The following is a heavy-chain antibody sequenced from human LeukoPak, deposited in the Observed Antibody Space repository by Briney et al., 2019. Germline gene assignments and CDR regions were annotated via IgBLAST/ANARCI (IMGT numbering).Heavy chain of an antibody. V-gene: IGHV4-4*07. CDR2: IYTSGST. CDR3: ARDLAAAPRSYYYYMDV. CDR1: GGSISSYY. D-gene: IGHD6-13*01. J-gene: IGHJ6*03. Sequence: PSETLSLTCTVSGGSISSYYWSWIRQPAGKGLEWIGRIYTSGSTNYNPPLKSRVTMSVDTSKNQFSLKLSSVTAADTAVYYCARDLAAAPRSYYYYMDVWGKGTTVTISS.